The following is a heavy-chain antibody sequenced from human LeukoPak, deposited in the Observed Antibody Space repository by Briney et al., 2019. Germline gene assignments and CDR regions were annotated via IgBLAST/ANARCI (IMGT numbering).Heavy chain of an antibody. D-gene: IGHD3-3*01. Sequence: GASVKVSCKASGYTFTSYGISWVRQAPGQALEWMGWISAYNGNTNYAQKLQGRVTMTTDTSTSTAYMELRSLRSDDTAVYYCARDGYDFWSGYYTFDYWGQGTLVTVSS. J-gene: IGHJ4*02. CDR1: GYTFTSYG. V-gene: IGHV1-18*01. CDR2: ISAYNGNT. CDR3: ARDGYDFWSGYYTFDY.